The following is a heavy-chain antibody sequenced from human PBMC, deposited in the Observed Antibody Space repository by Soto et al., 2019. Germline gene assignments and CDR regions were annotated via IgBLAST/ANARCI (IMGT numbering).Heavy chain of an antibody. D-gene: IGHD3-22*01. Sequence: QVQLVQSGAEVKKPGSSVKVSCKASGGIFSSYAISWVRQAPGQGLEWMGGIIPISGTANYAQKFQGRVTITADESTITAYMELSSLRSEDTAVYYCARDGNVTTSYVGYDYYGMDVWGQGTTVTVSS. CDR3: ARDGNVTTSYVGYDYYGMDV. CDR2: IIPISGTA. CDR1: GGIFSSYA. J-gene: IGHJ6*02. V-gene: IGHV1-69*12.